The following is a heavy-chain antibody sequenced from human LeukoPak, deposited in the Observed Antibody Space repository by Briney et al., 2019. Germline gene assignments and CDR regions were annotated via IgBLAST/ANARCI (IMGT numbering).Heavy chain of an antibody. V-gene: IGHV4-4*07. D-gene: IGHD3-22*01. CDR2: IYTSGST. Sequence: SETLSLTCTVSGGSISSYYWSWIRQPAGKGLEWIGRIYTSGSTNYNPSLKSRVTISVDTSKNQISLKLSSVTAADTAVYYCARLIKEYYYDSSGYGVYYYYGMDVWGQGTTVTVSS. CDR3: ARLIKEYYYDSSGYGVYYYYGMDV. J-gene: IGHJ6*02. CDR1: GGSISSYY.